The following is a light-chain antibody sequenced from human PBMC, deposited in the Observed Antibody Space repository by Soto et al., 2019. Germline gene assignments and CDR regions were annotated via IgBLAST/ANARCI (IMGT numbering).Light chain of an antibody. CDR3: QQASSFPLT. J-gene: IGKJ4*01. V-gene: IGKV1-12*01. Sequence: IPMTQSPSSVSASVGDSVTITCRASQLISSWLAWYQVKPGKAPKLLIYGASNRESGVPSRFSGSESGTLFPPTINRLQPEDFATYYCQQASSFPLTFGGGTTVEI. CDR2: GAS. CDR1: QLISSW.